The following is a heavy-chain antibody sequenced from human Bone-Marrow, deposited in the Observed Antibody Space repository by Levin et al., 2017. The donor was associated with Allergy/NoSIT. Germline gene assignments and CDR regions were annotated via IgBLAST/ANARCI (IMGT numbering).Heavy chain of an antibody. Sequence: GGSLRLSCAASGFTFSSYAMSWVRQAPGKGLKWVSAISGSGGSTYYADSVKGRFTISRDNSKNTLYLQMNSLRAEDTAVYYCAKGYCSGGSCWVRWYFDLWGRGTLVTVSS. V-gene: IGHV3-23*01. D-gene: IGHD2-15*01. CDR2: ISGSGGST. J-gene: IGHJ2*01. CDR1: GFTFSSYA. CDR3: AKGYCSGGSCWVRWYFDL.